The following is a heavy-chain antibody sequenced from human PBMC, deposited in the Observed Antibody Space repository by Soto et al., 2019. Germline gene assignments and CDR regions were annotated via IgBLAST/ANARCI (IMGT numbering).Heavy chain of an antibody. D-gene: IGHD3-22*01. CDR3: AGWLLPTTPDAFDI. CDR2: IYPGDSDT. Sequence: GESLKISCNGSGYSFTSDWIGWARQMPGKGLEWMGIIYPGDSDTRYSPSFQGQVTISADKSISTAYLQWSSLKASDTAMYYCAGWLLPTTPDAFDIWGQGTMVTVS. J-gene: IGHJ3*02. V-gene: IGHV5-51*01. CDR1: GYSFTSDW.